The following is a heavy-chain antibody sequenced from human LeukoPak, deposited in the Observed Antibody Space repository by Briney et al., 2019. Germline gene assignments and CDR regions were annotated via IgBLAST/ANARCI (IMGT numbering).Heavy chain of an antibody. D-gene: IGHD6-13*01. J-gene: IGHJ4*02. CDR2: INWNGGVI. Sequence: PGGSLRLSCAASGFTFDDYAMYWVRQVPGKGLEWVSGINWNGGVIGYADSVKGRFTISRDNAKNSLYLQMNSLRAEDTAVYYCARVGPGVYSTDTYFDYWGQGTLVTVSS. CDR1: GFTFDDYA. CDR3: ARVGPGVYSTDTYFDY. V-gene: IGHV3-20*04.